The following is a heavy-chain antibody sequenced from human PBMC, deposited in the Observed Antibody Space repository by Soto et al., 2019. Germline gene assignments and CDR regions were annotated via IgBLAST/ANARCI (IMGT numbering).Heavy chain of an antibody. J-gene: IGHJ4*02. CDR1: GFSFGSYA. CDR2: ISGSDGKT. CDR3: ARWSYLDY. D-gene: IGHD3-3*01. V-gene: IGHV3-23*01. Sequence: GGSLRLSCAASGFSFGSYALSWVRQAPGKGLEWVSTISGSDGKTFYADSVKGRFSISRDTSQTTLYLQMNSLRADDTAIYYCARWSYLDYWGQGTRVTVSS.